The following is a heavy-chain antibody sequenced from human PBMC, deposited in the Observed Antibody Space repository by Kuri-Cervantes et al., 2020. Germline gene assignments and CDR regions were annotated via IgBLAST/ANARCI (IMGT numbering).Heavy chain of an antibody. V-gene: IGHV3-9*01. Sequence: GGSLRLSCAASGFTFDDYAMHWVRQAPGKGLEWVSGISWNSENIAYADSVKGRFTISRDNAKNSLYLQMNSLRAEDTAFYYCAKGLDTYYYSYYDYWGQGTLVTVSS. CDR3: AKGLDTYYYSYYDY. J-gene: IGHJ4*02. D-gene: IGHD3-16*01. CDR2: ISWNSENI. CDR1: GFTFDDYA.